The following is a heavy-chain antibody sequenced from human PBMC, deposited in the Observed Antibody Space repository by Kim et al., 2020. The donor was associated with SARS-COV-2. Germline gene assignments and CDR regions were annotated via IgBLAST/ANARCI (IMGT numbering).Heavy chain of an antibody. J-gene: IGHJ4*02. Sequence: ASVKVSCKASGSTFIPSAVQWVRQARGQRPEWIGWIVVGSGSTNRAQKFQERVTLTRDMSTGTAYMELSSLTSEDTAVYHCAASGRSTTQFDYWGQGTLVTVSS. V-gene: IGHV1-58*01. CDR2: IVVGSGST. CDR3: AASGRSTTQFDY. CDR1: GSTFIPSA. D-gene: IGHD6-13*01.